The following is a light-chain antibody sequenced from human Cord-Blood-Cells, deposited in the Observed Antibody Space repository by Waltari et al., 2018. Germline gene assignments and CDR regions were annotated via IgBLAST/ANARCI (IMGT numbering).Light chain of an antibody. J-gene: IGKJ5*01. CDR1: QSIRSY. Sequence: DIQMTQSPSSLSASVGDRVTITCRASQSIRSYLNGYQKKPGKDPKLLIYAASRLQSGVPSRFSGSESGTEFTLTISSLQPEDFATYDCALGYRTPITFRPGTRLEIK. CDR2: AAS. CDR3: ALGYRTPIT. V-gene: IGKV1-39*01.